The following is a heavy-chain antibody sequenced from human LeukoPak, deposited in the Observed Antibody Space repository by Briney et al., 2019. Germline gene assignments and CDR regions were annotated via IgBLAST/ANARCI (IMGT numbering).Heavy chain of an antibody. CDR3: ASRDGYNFGFDY. D-gene: IGHD5-24*01. CDR1: GFTFSSYA. CDR2: ISYDGSNK. J-gene: IGHJ4*02. V-gene: IGHV3-30-3*01. Sequence: AGGSLRISCAASGFTFSSYAMPWVRQAPGKGLEWVAVISYDGSNKYYADSVKGRFTISRDNSKNTLYLQMNSLRAEDTAVYYCASRDGYNFGFDYWGQGTLVTVSS.